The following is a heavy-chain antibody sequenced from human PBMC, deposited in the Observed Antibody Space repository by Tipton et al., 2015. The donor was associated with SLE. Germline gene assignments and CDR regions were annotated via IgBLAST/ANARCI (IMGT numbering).Heavy chain of an antibody. D-gene: IGHD6-19*01. CDR2: IYHDWST. CDR1: GGSISDSSHY. J-gene: IGHJ4*02. CDR3: ASPGIAVAFDY. V-gene: IGHV4-39*07. Sequence: TLSLTCTVSGGSISDSSHYWVWIRQSPGKGLEWVGSIYHDWSTYYNVALNSRATISIDASKNQFSLSLRSVTAADAAVYYCASPGIAVAFDYWGQGTLVTVSS.